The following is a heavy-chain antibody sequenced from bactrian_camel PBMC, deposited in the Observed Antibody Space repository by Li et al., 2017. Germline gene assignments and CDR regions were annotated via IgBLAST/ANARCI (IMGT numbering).Heavy chain of an antibody. Sequence: HVQLVESGGESVQAGGSLRLSCVVSGDTVSRLYMAWFRQAPGKEREGVAAICGSGYTDYAGSVAGRYTISKDNAKNTLFLQMNSLKAEDTAMYYCAADWVGWNCDRRGRNYAYWGQGTQVTVS. CDR3: AADWVGWNCDRRGRNYAY. J-gene: IGHJ4*01. CDR1: GDTVSRLY. V-gene: IGHV3S57*01. D-gene: IGHD5*01. CDR2: ICGSGYT.